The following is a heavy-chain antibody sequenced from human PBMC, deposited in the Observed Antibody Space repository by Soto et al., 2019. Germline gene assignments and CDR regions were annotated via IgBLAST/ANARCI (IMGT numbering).Heavy chain of an antibody. D-gene: IGHD1-26*01. J-gene: IGHJ2*01. CDR1: GFTFSDAS. Sequence: QEQLVESGGGLVKPGGYLRLSCAASGFTFSDASMSWIRQAPGKGLEGVSYISHTSHYMKYSDSVEGRFTVSRDNAKNSLYLHMNSLRAEDTAVYYCAKTVGLGPFGHFTLWGRGTLVIVSS. CDR2: ISHTSHYM. V-gene: IGHV3-11*05. CDR3: AKTVGLGPFGHFTL.